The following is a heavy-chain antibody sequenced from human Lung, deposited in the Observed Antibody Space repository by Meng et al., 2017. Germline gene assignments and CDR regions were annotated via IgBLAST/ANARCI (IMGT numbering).Heavy chain of an antibody. D-gene: IGHD4-11*01. Sequence: QGQLREGGAGLLKPSGTLSLTCVVSGGSFSDYYWSWIRQPPGKGLEWIGEINHSGSTNYNPSLESRATISVDTSQNNLSLKLSSVTAADSAVYYCARGPTTMAHDFDYWGQGTLVTVSS. J-gene: IGHJ4*02. CDR1: GGSFSDYY. CDR2: INHSGST. V-gene: IGHV4-34*01. CDR3: ARGPTTMAHDFDY.